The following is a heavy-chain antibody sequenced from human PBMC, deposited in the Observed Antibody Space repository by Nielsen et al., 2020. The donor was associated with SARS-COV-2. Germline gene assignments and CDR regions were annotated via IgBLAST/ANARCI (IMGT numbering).Heavy chain of an antibody. V-gene: IGHV4-59*08. CDR3: ARAATGRRITIFGVVIIGAFDI. J-gene: IGHJ3*02. Sequence: SETLSLTCTVSGGSISSYYWSWIRQPPGKGLEWIGYIYYSGSTYYNPSLKSRVTISVDTSKNQFSLKLSSVTAADTALYYCARAATGRRITIFGVVIIGAFDIWGQGTMVTVSS. CDR1: GGSISSYY. D-gene: IGHD3-3*01. CDR2: IYYSGST.